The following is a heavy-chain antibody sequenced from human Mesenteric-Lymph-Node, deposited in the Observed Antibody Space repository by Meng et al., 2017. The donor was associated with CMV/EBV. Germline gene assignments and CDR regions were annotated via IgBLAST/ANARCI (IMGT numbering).Heavy chain of an antibody. CDR1: GFTFSSYA. Sequence: GESLKISCAASGFTFSSYAMHWVRQAPGKGLEWVAVISYDGSNKYYADSVKGRFTISRDNAKNSLYLQMDSLRVEDTALYFCARVPDPFLYHYSGMDVWGQGTTVTVSS. J-gene: IGHJ6*02. V-gene: IGHV3-30-3*01. CDR2: ISYDGSNK. CDR3: ARVPDPFLYHYSGMDV.